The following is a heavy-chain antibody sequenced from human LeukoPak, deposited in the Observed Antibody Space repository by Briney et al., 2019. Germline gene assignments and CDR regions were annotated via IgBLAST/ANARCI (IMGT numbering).Heavy chain of an antibody. J-gene: IGHJ4*02. V-gene: IGHV3-30*02. CDR3: ARSTAADAEYYFDY. D-gene: IGHD6-13*01. Sequence: GGSLRLSCAASGFTFSSYGMHWVRQAPGKGLEWVAFIRYDGSNKYYVDSVKGRFTISRDNAKNSLYLQMNSLRAEDTALYYCARSTAADAEYYFDYWGQGTLVTVSS. CDR1: GFTFSSYG. CDR2: IRYDGSNK.